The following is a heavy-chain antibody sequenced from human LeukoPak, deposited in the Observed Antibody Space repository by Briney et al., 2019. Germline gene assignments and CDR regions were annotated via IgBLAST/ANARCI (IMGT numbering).Heavy chain of an antibody. CDR2: INTDGSST. J-gene: IGHJ3*02. D-gene: IGHD2-8*02. V-gene: IGHV3-74*01. CDR1: GFTFSSYW. Sequence: GGSLRLSCAASGFTFSSYWMHWVRQAPGKGLVWVSRINTDGSSTSYADSVKGRFTISRDNAKNTLYLQMNSLRAEDTAVYYCARVGGVSDAFDIWGQGTKVPVSS. CDR3: ARVGGVSDAFDI.